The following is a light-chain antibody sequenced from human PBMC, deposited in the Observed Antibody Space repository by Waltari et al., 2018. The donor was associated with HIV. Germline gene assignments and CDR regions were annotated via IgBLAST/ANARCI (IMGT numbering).Light chain of an antibody. Sequence: EIVLTQSPATLSLSPGERATLSCRASQIVSGSLGWYQHKPGQAPRLLIYDASSRATGIPARFSGSGSGTDFTLTISSLEPEDFAVYYCQQRTNWPLTFGGGTKVEIK. J-gene: IGKJ4*01. CDR2: DAS. V-gene: IGKV3-11*01. CDR3: QQRTNWPLT. CDR1: QIVSGS.